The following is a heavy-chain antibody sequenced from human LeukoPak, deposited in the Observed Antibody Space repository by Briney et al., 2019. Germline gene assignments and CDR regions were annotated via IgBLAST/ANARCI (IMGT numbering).Heavy chain of an antibody. J-gene: IGHJ4*02. Sequence: GGSLRLSCAASGFTFSSYAMSWVRQAPGKGLEWVSVISNTGGSTFYADSVKGRFTISRDNSKNTLYLQMNSLRAEDTAVYYCAREAIDCYDSSGYSIFFDYWGQGTLVTVSS. D-gene: IGHD3-22*01. CDR3: AREAIDCYDSSGYSIFFDY. V-gene: IGHV3-23*01. CDR1: GFTFSSYA. CDR2: ISNTGGST.